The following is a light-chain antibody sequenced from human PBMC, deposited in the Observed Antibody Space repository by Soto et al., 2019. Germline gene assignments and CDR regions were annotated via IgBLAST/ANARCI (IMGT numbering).Light chain of an antibody. CDR3: SSYTSSSTLYV. Sequence: QSVLTQPASVSGSPGQSITLSCTGTSSDVGGYNYVSWYQQHPGKAPKLMIYEVSNRPSGVSNRFSGSKSGNTASLTISGLQAEDEADYYCSSYTSSSTLYVFGSGTKVTV. V-gene: IGLV2-14*01. J-gene: IGLJ1*01. CDR2: EVS. CDR1: SSDVGGYNY.